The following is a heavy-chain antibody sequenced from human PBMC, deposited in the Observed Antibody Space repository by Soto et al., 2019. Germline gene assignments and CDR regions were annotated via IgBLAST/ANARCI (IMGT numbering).Heavy chain of an antibody. J-gene: IGHJ4*02. Sequence: ETLSLTCTVSGGSISSYYWSWIRQPPGKGLEWIGYIYYSGSTNYNPSLKSRVTISVDTSKNQFSLKLSSMTAADTAVYYCARRDYGDPIDCWGQGTLVTVSS. CDR1: GGSISSYY. CDR2: IYYSGST. D-gene: IGHD4-17*01. V-gene: IGHV4-59*08. CDR3: ARRDYGDPIDC.